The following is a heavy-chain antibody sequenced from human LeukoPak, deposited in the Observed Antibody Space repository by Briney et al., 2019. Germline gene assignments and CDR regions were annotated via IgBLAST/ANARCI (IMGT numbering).Heavy chain of an antibody. CDR3: ARTARHLDY. CDR1: GFSFSFSN. V-gene: IGHV3-21*05. J-gene: IGHJ4*02. Sequence: GGSLRLSCAAPGFSFSFSNMNWVRQAPGKGLECLSYISGSGTDINYADPVRGRFTISRDNAKNLLYLQMNDLGVEDTAVYYCARTARHLDYWGQGTLVTVSS. CDR2: ISGSGTDI. D-gene: IGHD5-18*01.